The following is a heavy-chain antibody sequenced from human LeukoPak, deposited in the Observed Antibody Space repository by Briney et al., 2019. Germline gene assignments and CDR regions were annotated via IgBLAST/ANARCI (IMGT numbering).Heavy chain of an antibody. Sequence: GVSLRLSCAASGFSFSTHWMHWVRQAPGRELVWVARIDYDGSSTAYPDSMKGRFTISRDNAKNTLYLQMNSLRAEDTAVYYCARGGQGAIDIWGPGTMVIVSS. CDR1: GFSFSTHW. CDR3: ARGGQGAIDI. CDR2: IDYDGSST. V-gene: IGHV3-74*01. J-gene: IGHJ3*02.